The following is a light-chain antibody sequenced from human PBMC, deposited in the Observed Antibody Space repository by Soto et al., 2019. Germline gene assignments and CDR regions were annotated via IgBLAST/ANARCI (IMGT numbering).Light chain of an antibody. CDR2: SNN. CDR3: AAWDDSLNGRSYV. V-gene: IGLV1-44*01. J-gene: IGLJ1*01. CDR1: SSNIGSNT. Sequence: QLVLTQPPSASGTPGQRVTISCSGSSSNIGSNTVNWYQQLPGTAPKLLIYSNNQRPSGVPDRFSGSKSGTSASLAISGLQSEDEADYYCAAWDDSLNGRSYVFGTGTKLTVL.